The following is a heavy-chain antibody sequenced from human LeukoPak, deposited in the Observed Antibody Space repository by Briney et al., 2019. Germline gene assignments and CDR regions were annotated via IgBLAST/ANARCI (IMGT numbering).Heavy chain of an antibody. CDR2: IIPIFGTA. Sequence: ASVKVSCKASGGTFSSYAISWVRQAPGQGLEWMGGIIPIFGTANYAQKFQGRVTITADKSTSTAYMELSSLRSEDTAVYYCARDSRGYGSGSYYAPPLYWGQGTLVTVSS. CDR3: ARDSRGYGSGSYYAPPLY. V-gene: IGHV1-69*06. J-gene: IGHJ4*02. D-gene: IGHD3-10*01. CDR1: GGTFSSYA.